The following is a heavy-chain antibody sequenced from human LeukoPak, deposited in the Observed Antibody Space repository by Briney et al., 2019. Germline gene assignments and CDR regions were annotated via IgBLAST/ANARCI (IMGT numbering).Heavy chain of an antibody. Sequence: GGSLRLSCAASGFTFSSYAMSWVRQAPGKGLEWVSSISSSSSYIYYADSVKGRFTISRDNAKNSLYLQMNSLRAEDTAVYYCARDDGGYYFDYWGQGTLVTVSS. CDR3: ARDDGGYYFDY. J-gene: IGHJ4*02. D-gene: IGHD4-23*01. V-gene: IGHV3-21*01. CDR1: GFTFSSYA. CDR2: ISSSSSYI.